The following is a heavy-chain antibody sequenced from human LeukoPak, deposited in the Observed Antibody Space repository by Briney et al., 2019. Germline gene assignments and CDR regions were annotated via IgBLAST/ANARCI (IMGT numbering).Heavy chain of an antibody. J-gene: IGHJ4*02. CDR3: AKDITGHNRGWYDY. CDR1: EFTFSIYA. D-gene: IGHD6-19*01. Sequence: PGGSLRLSCAASEFTFSIYAMSWVRQAPGKGLECVSAVSGSGGSTYYADSVKGRFTISRDNSKNTLYLQMNSLRAEDTAVYYCAKDITGHNRGWYDYWGQGNLVTVSS. CDR2: VSGSGGST. V-gene: IGHV3-23*01.